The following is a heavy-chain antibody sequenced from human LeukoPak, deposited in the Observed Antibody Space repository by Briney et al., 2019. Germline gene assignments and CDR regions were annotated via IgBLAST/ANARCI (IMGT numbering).Heavy chain of an antibody. Sequence: SETLSLTCTASGGSIISSSYYWGWIRQPPGKGLEWIGNIFHSGSTYYSPSLKSRVAISIDTSKNQFYLILTSVTAADTAVYYCARVEYFGVSSGWYFGYWGQGTLVTVSS. J-gene: IGHJ4*02. CDR3: ARVEYFGVSSGWYFGY. CDR2: IFHSGST. CDR1: GGSIISSSYY. D-gene: IGHD6-19*01. V-gene: IGHV4-39*07.